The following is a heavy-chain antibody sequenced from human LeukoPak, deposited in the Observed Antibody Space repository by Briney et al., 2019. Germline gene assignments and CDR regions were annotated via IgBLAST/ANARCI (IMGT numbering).Heavy chain of an antibody. CDR1: GYTLTELS. CDR3: ATGIASGTRPSGAFDI. J-gene: IGHJ3*02. Sequence: ASVKVSCKVSGYTLTELSMHWVRQAPGKGLEWMGGFDPEDGETIYAQKFQARVTMTEDTSTDTAYMELSSLRSEDTAVYYCATGIASGTRPSGAFDIWGQGTMVTVSS. CDR2: FDPEDGET. V-gene: IGHV1-24*01. D-gene: IGHD1-1*01.